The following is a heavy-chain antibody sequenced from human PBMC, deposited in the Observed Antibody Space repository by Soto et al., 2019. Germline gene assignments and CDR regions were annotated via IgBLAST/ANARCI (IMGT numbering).Heavy chain of an antibody. J-gene: IGHJ6*02. CDR2: IYYSGST. D-gene: IGHD3-10*01. CDR3: ARRRAVRGVIDGMDV. CDR1: GGSISSSSYY. V-gene: IGHV4-39*01. Sequence: SETLSLTCTVYGGSISSSSYYWGWIRQPPGKGLEWIGSIYYSGSTYYNPSLKSRVTISVDTSKNQSTLKLSSVTAADTAVYYCARRRAVRGVIDGMDVWGQGTTVTVSS.